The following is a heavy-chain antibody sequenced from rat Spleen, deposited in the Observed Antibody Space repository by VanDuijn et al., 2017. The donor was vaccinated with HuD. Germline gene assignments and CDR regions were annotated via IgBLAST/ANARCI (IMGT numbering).Heavy chain of an antibody. Sequence: QVQLKESGPGLVQPSQTLSLTCTVSGFSLTTYHVSWVRQPPGKGLEWMGVIWTGGSTAYNSLLNSRLSISRDTSKNQVFLKMNSLQTEDTATYYCARDRYYGYNHWYFDFWGPGTMVTVSS. CDR3: ARDRYYGYNHWYFDF. V-gene: IGHV2-43*01. CDR1: GFSLTTYH. CDR2: IWTGGST. D-gene: IGHD1-9*01. J-gene: IGHJ1*01.